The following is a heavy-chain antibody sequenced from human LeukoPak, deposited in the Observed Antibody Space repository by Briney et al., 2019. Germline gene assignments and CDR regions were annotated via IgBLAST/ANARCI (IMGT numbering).Heavy chain of an antibody. J-gene: IGHJ4*02. V-gene: IGHV4-61*02. CDR1: GGSISSGSYY. CDR3: ARLDGVVRGVTNQQFDY. D-gene: IGHD3-10*01. Sequence: SETLSLTCTVSGGSISSGSYYWSWIRQPAGKGLEWIGRIYTSGSTNYNPSLKSRVTISVDTSKNQFSLKLSSVTAADTAVYYCARLDGVVRGVTNQQFDYWGQGTLVTVSS. CDR2: IYTSGST.